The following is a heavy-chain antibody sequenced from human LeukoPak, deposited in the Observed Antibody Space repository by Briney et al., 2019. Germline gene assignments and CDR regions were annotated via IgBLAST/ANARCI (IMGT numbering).Heavy chain of an antibody. D-gene: IGHD4-23*01. V-gene: IGHV3-23*01. J-gene: IGHJ4*02. Sequence: GGSLRLSCAASGFTFSSSAMSWVRQAPGKGLEWVSGISGSGGSTYYADSVKGRFTISRDNSKNTLYLQMNSLGVEDMAVYYCARRAGGYSHPYDYWGQGTLVTVSS. CDR2: ISGSGGST. CDR1: GFTFSSSA. CDR3: ARRAGGYSHPYDY.